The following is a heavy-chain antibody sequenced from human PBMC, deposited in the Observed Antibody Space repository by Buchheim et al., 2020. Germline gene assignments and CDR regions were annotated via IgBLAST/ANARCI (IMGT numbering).Heavy chain of an antibody. D-gene: IGHD2-2*01. Sequence: EVQLVESGGGLVQPGGSLRLSCAASGFTFSSNSMNWVRQAPGKGLEWVSYISSSSSTIYYADSVKGRFTIYRDNARNSLYLQMNSLRAEDTAVYYCARGDCSSASCYLYYFDYWGQGTL. CDR2: ISSSSSTI. V-gene: IGHV3-48*01. J-gene: IGHJ4*02. CDR1: GFTFSSNS. CDR3: ARGDCSSASCYLYYFDY.